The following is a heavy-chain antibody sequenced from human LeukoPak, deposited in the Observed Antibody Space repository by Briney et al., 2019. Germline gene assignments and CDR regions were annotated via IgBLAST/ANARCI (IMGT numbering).Heavy chain of an antibody. V-gene: IGHV4-59*01. CDR3: ASTPVYCSSTSCFLS. CDR1: GGSTSSYY. D-gene: IGHD2-2*01. Sequence: SETLSLTCTVSGGSTSSYYWSWIRQPPGKGLEWIGYIYYSGSTNYNPSLKSRVTISVDTSKNQFSLKLSSVTAADTAVYYCASTPVYCSSTSCFLSWGQGTLVTVSS. J-gene: IGHJ4*02. CDR2: IYYSGST.